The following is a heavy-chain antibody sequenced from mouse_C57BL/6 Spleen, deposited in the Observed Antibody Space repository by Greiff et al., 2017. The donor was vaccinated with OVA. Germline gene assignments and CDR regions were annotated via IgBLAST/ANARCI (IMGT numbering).Heavy chain of an antibody. Sequence: VQLQQPGAELVKPGASVKLSCKASGYTFTSYWMHWVKQRPGQGLEWIGMIHPNSGSTNYNEKFKSKATLTVDKSSSTAYMQLSSLTSEDSAVYYCARRASGHSFDYWGQGTTLTVSS. CDR3: ARRASGHSFDY. CDR2: IHPNSGST. V-gene: IGHV1-64*01. CDR1: GYTFTSYW. J-gene: IGHJ2*01. D-gene: IGHD3-1*01.